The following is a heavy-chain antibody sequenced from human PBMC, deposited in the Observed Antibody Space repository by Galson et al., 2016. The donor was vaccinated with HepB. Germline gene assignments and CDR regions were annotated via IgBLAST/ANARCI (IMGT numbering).Heavy chain of an antibody. CDR2: IKRETDGGTT. D-gene: IGHD3-9*01. Sequence: SLRLSCAVSGFSFRNTWMSWVRQGPGKGLEWVGRIKRETDGGTTDYAAAVKGRFSISRDDSKDTLYLQMKSLKTEDTGIYYCSTEDDPLTDPYTRVWTLGRWGKGTMVTVAS. J-gene: IGHJ3*01. CDR1: GFSFRNTW. V-gene: IGHV3-15*01. CDR3: STEDDPLTDPYTRVWTLGR.